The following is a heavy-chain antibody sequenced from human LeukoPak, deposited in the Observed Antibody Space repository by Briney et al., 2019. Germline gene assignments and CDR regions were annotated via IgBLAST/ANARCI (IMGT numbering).Heavy chain of an antibody. CDR1: GFTFSSYA. CDR3: ATKHYYDSSSYFDY. D-gene: IGHD3-22*01. CDR2: ISYDGSNK. V-gene: IGHV3-30-3*01. J-gene: IGHJ4*02. Sequence: GGSLRLSCAASGFTFSSYAMHWVRQAPGKGLEWVAVISYDGSNKYYVDSVKGRFTISRDNSKNTLYLQMNSLRAEDTAVYYCATKHYYDSSSYFDYWGQGTLVTVSS.